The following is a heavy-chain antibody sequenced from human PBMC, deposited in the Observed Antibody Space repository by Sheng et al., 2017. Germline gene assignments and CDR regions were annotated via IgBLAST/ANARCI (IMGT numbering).Heavy chain of an antibody. Sequence: EVQLVESGGDLVQPGGSLRLSCAASGFTFSSYEINWVRQAPGKGLEWVAYISSSGSTMYYADPVKGRFTISRDNAQNSLYLQMNSLGAEDTAVYYCARATKAVAATLDYWGQGTL. J-gene: IGHJ4*02. V-gene: IGHV3-48*03. CDR2: ISSSGSTM. CDR1: GFTFSSYE. CDR3: ARATKAVAATLDY. D-gene: IGHD6-19*01.